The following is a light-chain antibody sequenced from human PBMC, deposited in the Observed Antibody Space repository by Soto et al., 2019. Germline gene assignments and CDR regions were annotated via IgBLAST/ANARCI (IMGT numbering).Light chain of an antibody. CDR1: SSNIGAGYD. CDR3: QSYHSSRSGGV. CDR2: GNS. V-gene: IGLV1-40*01. Sequence: QSVLTQPPSVSGAPGQRVTISCTGSSSNIGAGYDVHWYQQLPGTAPKLLIYGNSNRPSGVPDRCSGSKSATSASLAITGLRAGDGADYDCQSYHSSRSGGVCGGGTNLPLL. J-gene: IGLJ2*01.